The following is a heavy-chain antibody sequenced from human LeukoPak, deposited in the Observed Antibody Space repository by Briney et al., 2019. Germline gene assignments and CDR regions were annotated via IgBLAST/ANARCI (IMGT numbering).Heavy chain of an antibody. CDR2: ISYDGSNK. D-gene: IGHD3-16*01. Sequence: PGRSLRLSCAASGFTFSSYAMHWVRQAPGKGLEWVAVISYDGSNKYYADSVKGRFTISRDNSKNTLYLQMNSLRAEDTAVYYCARAGVLYDYVWGSFDYWGQGTLSPSPQ. CDR1: GFTFSSYA. V-gene: IGHV3-30-3*01. J-gene: IGHJ4*02. CDR3: ARAGVLYDYVWGSFDY.